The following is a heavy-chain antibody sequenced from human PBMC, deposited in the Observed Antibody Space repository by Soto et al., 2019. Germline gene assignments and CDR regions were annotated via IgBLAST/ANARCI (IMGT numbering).Heavy chain of an antibody. D-gene: IGHD3-3*01. Sequence: SVKVSCKASGGTFSSYTISWGRQAPGQGLEWMGRIIPILGIANYAQKFQGRVTITADKSTSTAYMELSSLRSEDTAVYYCAREITIFGVVIFAYWGQGTLVTVSS. CDR3: AREITIFGVVIFAY. CDR1: GGTFSSYT. CDR2: IIPILGIA. V-gene: IGHV1-69*04. J-gene: IGHJ4*02.